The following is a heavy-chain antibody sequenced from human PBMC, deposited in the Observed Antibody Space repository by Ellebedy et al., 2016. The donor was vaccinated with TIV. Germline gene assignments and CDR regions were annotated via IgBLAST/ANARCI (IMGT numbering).Heavy chain of an antibody. CDR3: AMDGGASSWFYY. V-gene: IGHV4-39*01. D-gene: IGHD3-10*01. Sequence: SETLSLTXAVSGGSITSRNYYWGWVRQSPGKGLEWLGSMYYSGSTYYNPSLKSRVTISADTSKNQFSLKLYPVTAADTAVYYCAMDGGASSWFYYWGQGTLVTVSS. J-gene: IGHJ4*02. CDR1: GGSITSRNYY. CDR2: MYYSGST.